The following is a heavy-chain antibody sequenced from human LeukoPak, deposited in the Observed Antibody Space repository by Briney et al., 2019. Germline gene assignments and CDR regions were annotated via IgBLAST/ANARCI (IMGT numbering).Heavy chain of an antibody. CDR3: ARGGGRGYSYGY. D-gene: IGHD5-18*01. CDR2: IYYSGST. V-gene: IGHV4-59*01. Sequence: PSETLSLTCTVSGGSISTYYWSWIRQPPGKGLEWIGYIYYSGSTNYNPSLKSRVTISVDTSKNQFSLKLSSVTAADTAVYYCARGGGRGYSYGYWGQGTLVTVSS. CDR1: GGSISTYY. J-gene: IGHJ4*02.